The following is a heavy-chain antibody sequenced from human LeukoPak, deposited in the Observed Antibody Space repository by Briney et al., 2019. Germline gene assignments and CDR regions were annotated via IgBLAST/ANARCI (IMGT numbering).Heavy chain of an antibody. J-gene: IGHJ4*02. CDR3: ARVGSCSGGGCSFRLFDY. CDR1: GFTFSDYY. D-gene: IGHD2-15*01. Sequence: KSGGSLRLSCAASGFTFSDYYMSWIRQAPGKGLEWVSYISSSGSTIYYADSVKGRFTISRDNAKNSLYLQMNSLRAEDTAVYYCARVGSCSGGGCSFRLFDYWGQGTLVTVSS. V-gene: IGHV3-11*01. CDR2: ISSSGSTI.